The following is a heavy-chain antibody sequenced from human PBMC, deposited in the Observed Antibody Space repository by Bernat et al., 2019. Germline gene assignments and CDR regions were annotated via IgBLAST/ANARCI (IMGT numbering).Heavy chain of an antibody. V-gene: IGHV1-2*02. CDR3: ARDHIRMVRGQLGY. J-gene: IGHJ4*02. CDR2: INSNSGGT. Sequence: QVQLVQSGAEVKKPGASVKVSCKPSGYTSTGYYMYWVRQAPGHGLAWMGWINSNSGGTNYAPKFQGRVTMTRDTSISTAYMELSRLRSDDTAVYYCARDHIRMVRGQLGYWGQGTLVTVSS. CDR1: GYTSTGYY. D-gene: IGHD3-10*01.